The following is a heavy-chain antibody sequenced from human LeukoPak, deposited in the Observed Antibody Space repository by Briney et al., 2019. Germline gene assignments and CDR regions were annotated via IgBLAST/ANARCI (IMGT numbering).Heavy chain of an antibody. V-gene: IGHV3-23*01. J-gene: IGHJ4*02. D-gene: IGHD2-15*01. Sequence: GGSLRLSCAASGFTFSSYAMNWVRQTPGKGLEWVSIITGSGVDTYYIDSVKGRFTISRDNSRNTLHLQMNGLRAEDTAVYYCAKGTLGSCSGSSCYPLDYWGQGTLVTVSS. CDR1: GFTFSSYA. CDR2: ITGSGVDT. CDR3: AKGTLGSCSGSSCYPLDY.